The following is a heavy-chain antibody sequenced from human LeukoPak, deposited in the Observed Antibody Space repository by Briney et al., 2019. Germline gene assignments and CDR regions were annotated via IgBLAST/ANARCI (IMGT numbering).Heavy chain of an antibody. CDR1: GYTFIDYH. V-gene: IGHV1-2*02. CDR3: ARDDGFDY. Sequence: ASVKVSCKASGYTFIDYHMHWVRQAPEQGLEWMGWINPDSGDTHYAQNFQGRVTMTRDTSISTAYMELSSLRSDDTAVYYCARDDGFDYWGQGTLVTVSS. CDR2: INPDSGDT. J-gene: IGHJ4*02.